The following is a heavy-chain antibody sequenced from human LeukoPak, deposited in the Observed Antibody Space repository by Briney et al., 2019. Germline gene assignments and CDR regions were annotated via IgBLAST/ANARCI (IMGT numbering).Heavy chain of an antibody. CDR1: GGSISSGDYY. CDR3: ATRRASRTITIFGVAPGLYYFDY. Sequence: SETLSLTCTVSGGSISSGDYYWSWIRQPPGKGLEWIGYIYYSGSTYYNPSLKSRVTISVDTSKNQFSLKLSSVTAADRAVYYWATRRASRTITIFGVAPGLYYFDYWGQGTLVTVSS. CDR2: IYYSGST. D-gene: IGHD3-3*01. V-gene: IGHV4-30-4*01. J-gene: IGHJ4*02.